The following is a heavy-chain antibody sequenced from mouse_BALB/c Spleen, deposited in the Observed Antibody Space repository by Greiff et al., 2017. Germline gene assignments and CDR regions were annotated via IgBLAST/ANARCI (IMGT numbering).Heavy chain of an antibody. V-gene: IGHV2-9*02. CDR3: ATYGYDGRAWFAY. Sequence: QVQLKQSGPGLVAPSQSLSITCTVSGFSLTSYGVHWVRQPPGKGLEWLGVIWAGGSTNYNSALMSRLSISKDNSKSQVFLKMNSLQTDDTAMYYCATYGYDGRAWFAYWGQGTLVTVSA. D-gene: IGHD2-2*01. CDR1: GFSLTSYG. CDR2: IWAGGST. J-gene: IGHJ3*01.